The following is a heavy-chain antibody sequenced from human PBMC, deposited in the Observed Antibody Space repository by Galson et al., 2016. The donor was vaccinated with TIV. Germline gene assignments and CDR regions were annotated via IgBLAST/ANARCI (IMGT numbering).Heavy chain of an antibody. CDR1: GDSVSSNSDA. J-gene: IGHJ3*01. CDR3: ARAAGRNGATCHATCESFDF. CDR2: TYCRSRCYY. D-gene: IGHD3-10*01. Sequence: CAISGDSVSSNSDAWNWIRQSPSRGLEWLGRTYCRSRCYYDYAVSVKSRITIESDTSKNQFSLQLNSVTSEDTAVYYCARAAGRNGATCHATCESFDFWGQGTKVTVSS. V-gene: IGHV6-1*01.